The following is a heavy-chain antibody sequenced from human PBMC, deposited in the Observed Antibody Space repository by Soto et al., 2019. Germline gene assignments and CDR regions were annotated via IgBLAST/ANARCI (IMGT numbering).Heavy chain of an antibody. CDR2: MNPNSGGT. D-gene: IGHD3-16*01. J-gene: IGHJ3*02. CDR1: GYTFTSYD. Sequence: QVQLVQSGAEVQKPGASVKVSCKASGYTFTSYDVNWFRQATGQGLEWVGWMNPNSGGTGFAPKFQGRVTLTRDTSISTAYMELSSLRSDDTVVYFCVRVPPSSKIAYLDGFDIWGQGTMVTVSS. CDR3: VRVPPSSKIAYLDGFDI. V-gene: IGHV1-8*01.